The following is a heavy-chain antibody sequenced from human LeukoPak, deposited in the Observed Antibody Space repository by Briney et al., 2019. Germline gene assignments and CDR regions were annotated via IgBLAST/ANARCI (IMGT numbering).Heavy chain of an antibody. Sequence: PGGSLRLSCAASGFSFGSYLMAWVRQAPGKGLGWVSSIEGSAVFTYYGDSVKGRFTISRDNFKNTLFLQMYSLRAEDTAIYYCARRHLHLTSGAFDYWGQGTLVTVSS. CDR1: GFSFGSYL. V-gene: IGHV3-23*01. CDR2: IEGSAVFT. J-gene: IGHJ4*02. CDR3: ARRHLHLTSGAFDY. D-gene: IGHD3-10*01.